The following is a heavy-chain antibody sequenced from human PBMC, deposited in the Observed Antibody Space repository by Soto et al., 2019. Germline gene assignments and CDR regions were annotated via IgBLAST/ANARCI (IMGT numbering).Heavy chain of an antibody. V-gene: IGHV3-30*14. CDR2: VSHDGNSG. Sequence: QVQLVESGGGVVQPGRSLRLSCAASGFTFSSYAMHWVRRAPGKGLEWVAAVSHDGNSGFYADSVSGRFTVSRDNSNNLVYLQMDRLRPEDTALVYCSRLDNFNGGWSWGQGTAVTVSS. D-gene: IGHD6-19*01. CDR1: GFTFSSYA. J-gene: IGHJ4*02. CDR3: SRLDNFNGGWS.